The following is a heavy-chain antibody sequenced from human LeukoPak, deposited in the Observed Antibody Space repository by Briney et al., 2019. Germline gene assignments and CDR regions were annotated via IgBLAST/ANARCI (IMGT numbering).Heavy chain of an antibody. CDR2: ISGGGGST. CDR1: GFTFGCYA. Sequence: GGSLRLSCASSGFTFGCYAMSWVRQAPGKGLQWVSSISGGGGSTYYADSVRGRFTISRDNSKNTLYLQMNSLRAEDTAVYYCAKDSRQVGPTDYWGQGILVTVSS. CDR3: AKDSRQVGPTDY. D-gene: IGHD1-26*01. J-gene: IGHJ4*02. V-gene: IGHV3-23*01.